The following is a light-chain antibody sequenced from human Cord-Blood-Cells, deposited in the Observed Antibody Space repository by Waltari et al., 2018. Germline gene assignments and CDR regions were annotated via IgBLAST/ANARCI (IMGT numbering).Light chain of an antibody. CDR2: EGS. J-gene: IGLJ2*01. CDR3: CSYAGSSTFGV. V-gene: IGLV2-23*03. CDR1: SSDVGSYNL. Sequence: QSALTQPASVSGSPGQSITISCTGTSSDVGSYNLVSWYQQHPGKAPKLMIYEGSKRPSGGSDRFSGSKSGNTASLTISGLQAEDEADYYCCSYAGSSTFGVFGGGTKRTVL.